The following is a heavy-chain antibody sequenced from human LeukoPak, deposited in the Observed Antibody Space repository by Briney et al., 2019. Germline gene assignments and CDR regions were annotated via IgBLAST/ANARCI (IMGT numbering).Heavy chain of an antibody. CDR3: ARGAYDILTGYYANWFDP. D-gene: IGHD3-9*01. CDR1: GGSISSSNW. CDR2: IYHSGGT. Sequence: SETLSLTCAVSGGSISSSNWWSGVRPRPGKGLEWIGEIYHSGGTNYNPSLKRRVTISVDKSKNQFSLKLSSVTAADTAVYYCARGAYDILTGYYANWFDPWGQGTLVTVSS. J-gene: IGHJ5*02. V-gene: IGHV4-4*02.